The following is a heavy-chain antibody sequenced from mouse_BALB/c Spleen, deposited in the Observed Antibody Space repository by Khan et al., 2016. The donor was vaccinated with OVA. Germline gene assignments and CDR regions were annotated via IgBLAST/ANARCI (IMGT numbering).Heavy chain of an antibody. J-gene: IGHJ4*01. CDR2: IYTYTGEP. Sequence: QIQLVQSGPDLKKPGETVKISRKASGYTFTNYGINWVKQAPGEGLKWMGWIYTYTGEPTYADDFKGRFAFSLETSASTAYLQINNLKNEDTATYFCARGGRRAMDYWGQGTSVTVSS. V-gene: IGHV9-3-1*01. CDR1: GYTFTNYG. CDR3: ARGGRRAMDY. D-gene: IGHD3-3*01.